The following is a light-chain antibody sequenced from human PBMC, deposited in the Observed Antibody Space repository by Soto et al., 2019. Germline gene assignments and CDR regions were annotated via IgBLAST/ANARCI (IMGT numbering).Light chain of an antibody. CDR1: SSNIGSTYD. Sequence: QSVLTQPPSVSGAPGQRVTISCTGSSSNIGSTYDVQWYQQLPGTAPKLLIHGNTNRPSGVPDRFSGSKSGTSASLAITGLQADDEADYYCQSYDDILSVHYVFGTGTQLTVL. CDR2: GNT. CDR3: QSYDDILSVHYV. J-gene: IGLJ1*01. V-gene: IGLV1-40*01.